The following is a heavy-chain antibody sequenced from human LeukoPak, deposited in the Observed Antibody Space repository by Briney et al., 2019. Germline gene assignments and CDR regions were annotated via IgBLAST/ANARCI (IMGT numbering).Heavy chain of an antibody. D-gene: IGHD6-13*01. Sequence: ASVKVSCKVSGYTLTELSMHWVRQAPGKGLEWMGGFDPEDGETIYAQKFQGRVTITADKSTSTAYMELSSLRSEDTAVYYCARATHSSSWYGVVDWGQGTLVTVSS. V-gene: IGHV1-24*01. CDR3: ARATHSSSWYGVVD. J-gene: IGHJ4*02. CDR1: GYTLTELS. CDR2: FDPEDGET.